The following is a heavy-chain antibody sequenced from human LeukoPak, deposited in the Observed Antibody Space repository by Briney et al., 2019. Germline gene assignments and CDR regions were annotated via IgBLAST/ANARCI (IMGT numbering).Heavy chain of an antibody. J-gene: IGHJ4*02. CDR1: GFTFSSYW. V-gene: IGHV3-74*01. D-gene: IGHD3-22*01. CDR2: INDVESNT. Sequence: GGSLRLSCKASGFTFSSYWMPWARQAPGKGLVWASRINDVESNTSYADSVKGRFTISRDNAKNMLSLQMDSLRVEDTAVYFCARALYYYDISGYSSVHFDYWGQGTLVTVSS. CDR3: ARALYYYDISGYSSVHFDY.